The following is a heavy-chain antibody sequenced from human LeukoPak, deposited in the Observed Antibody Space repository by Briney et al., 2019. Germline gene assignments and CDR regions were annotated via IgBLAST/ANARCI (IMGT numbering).Heavy chain of an antibody. CDR3: AAGGYYDSSGQSMSDY. CDR2: IYSGGST. V-gene: IGHV3-53*01. CDR1: GFTVSSNY. D-gene: IGHD3-22*01. Sequence: GGSLRLSCAASGFTVSSNYMSWARQAPGKGLEWVSVIYSGGSTYYADSVKGRFTISRDNSKNTLYLQMNSLRAEDTAVYYCAAGGYYDSSGQSMSDYWGQGTLVTVSS. J-gene: IGHJ4*02.